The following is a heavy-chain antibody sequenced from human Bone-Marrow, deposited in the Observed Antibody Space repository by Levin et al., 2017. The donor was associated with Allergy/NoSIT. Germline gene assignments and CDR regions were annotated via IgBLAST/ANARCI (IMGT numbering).Heavy chain of an antibody. Sequence: KAGGSLRLSCAASGFTFSSAWMSWVRQAPGKALEWVGRIKSKADGGTIDYAAPVKGRFTISRDDSKNTLNLEMNSLKIEDTAVYYCATPLGSSSWYNAFDVWGQGTMVTVSS. D-gene: IGHD6-13*01. CDR2: IKSKADGGTI. CDR3: ATPLGSSSWYNAFDV. CDR1: GFTFSSAW. J-gene: IGHJ3*01. V-gene: IGHV3-15*01.